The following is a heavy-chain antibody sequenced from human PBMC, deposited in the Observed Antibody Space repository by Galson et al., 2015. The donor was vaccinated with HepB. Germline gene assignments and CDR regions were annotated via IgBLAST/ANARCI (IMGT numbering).Heavy chain of an antibody. D-gene: IGHD4-11*01. V-gene: IGHV3-48*02. CDR2: ISSSSSTI. CDR3: AREDDSNYPGAGYYGMDV. CDR1: GFTFSSYS. Sequence: SLRLSCAASGFTFSSYSMNWVRQAPGKGLEWVSYISSSSSTIYYADSVKGRFTISRDNAKNSLYLQMNSLRDEDTAVYYCAREDDSNYPGAGYYGMDVWGQGTTVTVSS. J-gene: IGHJ6*02.